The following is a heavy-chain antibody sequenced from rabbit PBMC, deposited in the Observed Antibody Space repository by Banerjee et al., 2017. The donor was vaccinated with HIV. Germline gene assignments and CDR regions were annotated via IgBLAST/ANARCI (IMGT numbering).Heavy chain of an antibody. D-gene: IGHD4-1*01. Sequence: QEQLRETGGGLVQPEGSLTLTCKASGFHISNYTMQWVRQSPGKGLESIGFINTLGSAYYASWAKGRFTISKTSSTTVTLQMTRLTAADTATYFCAREDISVWGFNLWGPGTLVTVS. J-gene: IGHJ4*01. V-gene: IGHV1S45*01. CDR3: AREDISVWGFNL. CDR2: INTLGSA. CDR1: GFHISNYT.